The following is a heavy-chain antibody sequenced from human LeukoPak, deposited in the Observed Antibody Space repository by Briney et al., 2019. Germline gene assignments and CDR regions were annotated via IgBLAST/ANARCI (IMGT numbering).Heavy chain of an antibody. CDR1: GYTFTSYG. CDR3: ARAPPYYDYIWGSYHGR. V-gene: IGHV1-18*01. CDR2: ISAYNGNT. J-gene: IGHJ4*02. Sequence: GASVKVSCKASGYTFTSYGISWVRQAPGQRLEWMGWISAYNGNTNYAQKLQARVTMTTDTTTSTAYMELRSLRSDDAAVYYCARAPPYYDYIWGSYHGRWGQGTLVTVSS. D-gene: IGHD3-16*02.